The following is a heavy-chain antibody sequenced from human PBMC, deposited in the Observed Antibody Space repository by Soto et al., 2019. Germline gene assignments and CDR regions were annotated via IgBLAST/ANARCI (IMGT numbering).Heavy chain of an antibody. CDR1: GFTFTSSA. CDR3: AAEVGYGSGIDY. J-gene: IGHJ4*02. V-gene: IGHV1-58*02. CDR2: IVVGSGNT. D-gene: IGHD3-10*01. Sequence: QLQLVQSGPEVKKPATSVKVSCKASGFTFTSSAMQWVRQARGQRLEWIGWIVVGSGNTNYAQKFQERVTITRDMSTSTAYMELSSLKSEDTAVYYCAAEVGYGSGIDYWGQGTLVTVSS.